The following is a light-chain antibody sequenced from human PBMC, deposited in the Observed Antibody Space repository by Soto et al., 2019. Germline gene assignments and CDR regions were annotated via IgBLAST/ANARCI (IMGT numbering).Light chain of an antibody. CDR1: QSVSSN. J-gene: IGKJ4*01. CDR3: QQYNNWPRA. CDR2: GAS. V-gene: IGKV3-15*01. Sequence: EIVMTQSPATLSVSPGERVTLSCRASQSVSSNLAWYQQKHGQAPRLLIYGASTRATGIPDRFSVSGSGTEFTLTISSLQSEDFAVFYCQQYNNWPRAFGGGTQVEIK.